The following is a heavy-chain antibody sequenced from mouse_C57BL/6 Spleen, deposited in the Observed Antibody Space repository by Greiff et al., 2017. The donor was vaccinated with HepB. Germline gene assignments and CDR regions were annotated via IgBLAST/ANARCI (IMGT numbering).Heavy chain of an antibody. CDR3: ARWGHFDY. CDR1: GYTFTDYY. CDR2: INPNNGGT. J-gene: IGHJ2*01. V-gene: IGHV1-26*01. Sequence: VQLQQSGPELVKPGASVKISCKASGYTFTDYYMNWVKQSHGKSLEWIGDINPNNGGTSYNQKFKGKATLTVDKSSSTAYMELRSLTSEDSAVYYCARWGHFDYWGQGTTLTVSS.